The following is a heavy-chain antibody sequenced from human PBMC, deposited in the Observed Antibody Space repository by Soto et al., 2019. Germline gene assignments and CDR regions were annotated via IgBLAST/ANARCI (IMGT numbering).Heavy chain of an antibody. CDR3: AKDHRTTGTTRVAWYFDY. V-gene: IGHV3-30*18. J-gene: IGHJ4*02. CDR1: GLSFRSYA. D-gene: IGHD4-17*01. CDR2: ISYDGNNK. Sequence: QPGGSLRLSCAASGLSFRSYAMHWVRQAPGKGLEWVALISYDGNNKYYVDSVKGRFTIYRDNSKNTLDLQLNSLRAEDTALYYCAKDHRTTGTTRVAWYFDYWGQGTLVTVSS.